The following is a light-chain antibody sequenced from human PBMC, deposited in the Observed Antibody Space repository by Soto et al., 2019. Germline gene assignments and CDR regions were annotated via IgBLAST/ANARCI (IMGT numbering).Light chain of an antibody. CDR2: QDS. CDR1: KLGDKY. CDR3: QAWDSSTAV. Sequence: SYDLTQPPSVSVSPGQTASITCSGDKLGDKYACWYQQKPGQSPVLVIYQDSKRPSGIPERFSGSNSGNTATLTISGTQAMDEADYYCQAWDSSTAVFGGGTNLTVL. V-gene: IGLV3-1*01. J-gene: IGLJ2*01.